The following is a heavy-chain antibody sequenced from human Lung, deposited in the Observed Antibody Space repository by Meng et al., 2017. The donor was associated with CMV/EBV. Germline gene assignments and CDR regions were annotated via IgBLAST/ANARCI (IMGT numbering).Heavy chain of an antibody. CDR1: GFSFSDYY. CDR2: ISSTGSSI. V-gene: IGHV3-11*04. D-gene: IGHD6-6*01. CDR3: ARDPRPGAYYFGMDV. Sequence: GGSLRLSCAASGFSFSDYYMSWIRQAPGKGLEWVSYISSTGSSIYYADSVKGRFTISRDNAKNSLYLQMNSLRAEDTAMYYCARDPRPGAYYFGMDVLGQGXTVTVSS. J-gene: IGHJ6*02.